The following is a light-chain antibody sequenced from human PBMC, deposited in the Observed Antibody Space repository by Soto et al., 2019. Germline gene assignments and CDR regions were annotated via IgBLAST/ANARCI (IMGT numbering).Light chain of an antibody. Sequence: DIGITRTPLASPVNLVQPACISCRSSERLVHSDGTIFLSWFHLRPGQPPRLLIHKISDRFSGVPDRFSGSGAGTEFTLKISRVEAEDVGIYYCLQATHFPWTFGQGTKVDIK. CDR2: KIS. CDR1: ERLVHSDGTIF. J-gene: IGKJ1*01. CDR3: LQATHFPWT. V-gene: IGKV2-24*01.